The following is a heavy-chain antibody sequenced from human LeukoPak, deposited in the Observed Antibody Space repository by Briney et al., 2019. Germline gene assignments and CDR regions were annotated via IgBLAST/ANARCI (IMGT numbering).Heavy chain of an antibody. D-gene: IGHD2-15*01. CDR1: GSTFSSYA. V-gene: IGHV3-23*01. J-gene: IGHJ4*02. Sequence: PGGSLRLSCAASGSTFSSYAMSWVRQAPGKGLEWVSAISGSGGSTYSADSVKGRFTISRDNSKNTLYLQMNSLRAEDPAVYYCAKGSRCSGGSCYSGYFDYWGQGTLVTVSP. CDR2: ISGSGGST. CDR3: AKGSRCSGGSCYSGYFDY.